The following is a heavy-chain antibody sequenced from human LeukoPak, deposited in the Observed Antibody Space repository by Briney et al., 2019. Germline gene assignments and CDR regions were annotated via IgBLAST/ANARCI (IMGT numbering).Heavy chain of an antibody. D-gene: IGHD3-16*01. V-gene: IGHV4-59*01. CDR2: IYYSGNT. CDR1: GGSISSYY. Sequence: SETLSLTCTVSGGSISSYYWSWIRQPPGKGLEWIGYIYYSGNTNYNPTLKSRVTMSVDTSKNQFSLKLSSVTAADTAVYFCARVSGGAYYYGMDVWGQGTTVTVSS. J-gene: IGHJ6*02. CDR3: ARVSGGAYYYGMDV.